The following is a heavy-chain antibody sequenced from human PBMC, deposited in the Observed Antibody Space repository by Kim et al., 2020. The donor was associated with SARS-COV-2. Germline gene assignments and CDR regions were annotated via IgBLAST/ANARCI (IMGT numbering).Heavy chain of an antibody. Sequence: ASVKVSCKASGYTFTSYAMHWVRQAPGQRLEWMGWINAGNGNTKYSQKFQGRVTITRDTSASTAYMELSSLRSEDTAVYYCARRRSIMITFGGARPPYGMDVWGQGTTVTVSS. J-gene: IGHJ6*02. V-gene: IGHV1-3*01. CDR3: ARRRSIMITFGGARPPYGMDV. D-gene: IGHD3-16*01. CDR2: INAGNGNT. CDR1: GYTFTSYA.